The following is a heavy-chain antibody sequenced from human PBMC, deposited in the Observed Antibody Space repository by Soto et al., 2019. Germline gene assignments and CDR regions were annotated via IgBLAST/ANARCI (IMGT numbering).Heavy chain of an antibody. V-gene: IGHV3-48*01. J-gene: IGHJ4*02. CDR2: ISSSSSTI. CDR3: ARSTYYYDSSGPPAY. D-gene: IGHD3-22*01. Sequence: GGSLRLSCAASGFTFSTYSMNWVRQAPGKGLEWVSYISSSSSTIFYTDSVKGRFTVSRDNAKNSLYLQMNSLRAEDTAVYYYARSTYYYDSSGPPAYWGQGTLVTVSS. CDR1: GFTFSTYS.